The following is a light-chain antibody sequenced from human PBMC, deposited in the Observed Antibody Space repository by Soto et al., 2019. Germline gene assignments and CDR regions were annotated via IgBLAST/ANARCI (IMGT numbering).Light chain of an antibody. CDR3: STYTSTSPHV. V-gene: IGLV2-14*03. J-gene: IGLJ1*01. CDR2: DVS. Sequence: QSALTQPASVSGSRGQSITISCTGTSSDVGAYNFVSWYQQHPGKLPKLMIFDVSRRPSGVSDRFSGSKSGNTASLTISGLQAEDEGDFYCSTYTSTSPHVFGSGTKLTVL. CDR1: SSDVGAYNF.